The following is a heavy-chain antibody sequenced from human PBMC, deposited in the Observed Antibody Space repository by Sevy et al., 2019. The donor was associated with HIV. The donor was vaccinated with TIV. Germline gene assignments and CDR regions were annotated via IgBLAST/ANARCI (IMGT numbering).Heavy chain of an antibody. CDR3: ARADDTAMVTPYFDY. V-gene: IGHV1-69*13. J-gene: IGHJ4*02. CDR1: GGTFSSYA. Sequence: ASVKVSCKASGGTFSSYAISWVRQAPGQGLEWMGGIIPIFGTANYAQKFQGRVTITADESTSTAYMELSSLRSEDMAVYYCARADDTAMVTPYFDYWGQGTLVTVSS. D-gene: IGHD5-18*01. CDR2: IIPIFGTA.